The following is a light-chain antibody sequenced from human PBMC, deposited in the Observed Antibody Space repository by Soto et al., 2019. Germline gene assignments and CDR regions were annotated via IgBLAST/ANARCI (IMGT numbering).Light chain of an antibody. CDR3: QQYGSSYRRT. Sequence: EIVLTQSPGTLSLSPGERATISCRASQSIISNYFAWYQQRPGQAPRLLIYGASSRATGIPDRFSGSGSGTDFSLTISRLEPEDVAVYYCQQYGSSYRRTFGQGTKVEIK. CDR1: QSIISNY. J-gene: IGKJ1*01. CDR2: GAS. V-gene: IGKV3-20*01.